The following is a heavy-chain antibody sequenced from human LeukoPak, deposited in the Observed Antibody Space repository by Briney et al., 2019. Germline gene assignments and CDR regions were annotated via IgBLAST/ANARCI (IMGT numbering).Heavy chain of an antibody. D-gene: IGHD4-17*01. Sequence: PSQTLSLTCTVSGGSTSSGGYYWSWIRQHPGKGLEWIGYIYYSGSTYYNPSLKSRVTISVDTSKNQFSLKLSSVTAADTAVYYCASISIDYGDSGDFDYWGQGTLVTVSS. CDR1: GGSTSSGGYY. CDR3: ASISIDYGDSGDFDY. J-gene: IGHJ4*02. V-gene: IGHV4-31*03. CDR2: IYYSGST.